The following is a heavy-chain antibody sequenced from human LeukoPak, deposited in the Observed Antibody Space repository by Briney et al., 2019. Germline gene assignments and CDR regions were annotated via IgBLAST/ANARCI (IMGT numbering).Heavy chain of an antibody. CDR3: AKDWGSGSYRASWYNYMDV. D-gene: IGHD3-10*01. V-gene: IGHV3-30*02. J-gene: IGHJ6*03. CDR1: GFTFSSYG. Sequence: GGSLRLSCVASGFTFSSYGTHWVRQAPGKGLEWVTFIRYDGSDKYYADSVKGRFTISRDNSKNTLYLQMDSLRAEDTAVYYCAKDWGSGSYRASWYNYMDVWGKGTTVTVSS. CDR2: IRYDGSDK.